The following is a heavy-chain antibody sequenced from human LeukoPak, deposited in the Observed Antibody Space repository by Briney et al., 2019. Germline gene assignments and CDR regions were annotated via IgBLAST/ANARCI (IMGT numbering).Heavy chain of an antibody. J-gene: IGHJ4*02. CDR1: AFTFSDHW. D-gene: IGHD3-3*01. CDR2: ISHDGSEK. V-gene: IGHV3-7*03. Sequence: PGGSLRLSCTASAFTFSDHWMHWVRQAPGKGLEWVAIISHDGSEKSYVDSVKGRFTISRDNAKNSLYLQMNSLRAEDTAVYYCARDHWRRLDHWGQGTLVTVSS. CDR3: ARDHWRRLDH.